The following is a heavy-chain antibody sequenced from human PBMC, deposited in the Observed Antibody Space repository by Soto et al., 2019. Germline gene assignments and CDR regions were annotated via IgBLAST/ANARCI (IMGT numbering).Heavy chain of an antibody. D-gene: IGHD6-6*01. CDR3: ARDWFLLAGSSPWFDP. Sequence: QVQLVQSGAEVKKPGASVKVSCKASGYTFTSYAMHWVRQAPGQRLEWMGWINAGNGNTKYSQKFQGRVTITRDTSASTGYMELSSLRSEDTAVYYCARDWFLLAGSSPWFDPWGQGTLVTVSS. CDR2: INAGNGNT. CDR1: GYTFTSYA. J-gene: IGHJ5*02. V-gene: IGHV1-3*01.